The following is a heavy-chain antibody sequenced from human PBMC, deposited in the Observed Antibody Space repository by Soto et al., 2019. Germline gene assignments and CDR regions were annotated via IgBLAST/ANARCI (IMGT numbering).Heavy chain of an antibody. CDR2: INPSGGYT. V-gene: IGHV1-46*03. D-gene: IGHD3-22*01. Sequence: ASVKVSCKASGYTFTSYYMNWVRQAPGQGLEWLGIINPSGGYTTYAQRFLGRVTMTSDTSTSTVHMELSSLRSEDTAVYYCASFYDSSGYPGYDYGMDVWGQ. CDR3: ASFYDSSGYPGYDYGMDV. CDR1: GYTFTSYY. J-gene: IGHJ6*02.